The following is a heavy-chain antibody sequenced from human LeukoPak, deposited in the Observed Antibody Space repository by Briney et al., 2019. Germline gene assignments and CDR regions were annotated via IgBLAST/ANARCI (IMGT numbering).Heavy chain of an antibody. D-gene: IGHD3-16*01. CDR2: ISGSGGST. CDR3: AKEGDMITFGGEIDY. V-gene: IGHV3-23*01. Sequence: PGGSLRLSCAASGFTFSSYAMSWVRQAPGKGLEWVSAISGSGGSTYYADSVKGRFTISRDDSKNTLYLQMNSLRAEDTAVYYCAKEGDMITFGGEIDYWGQGTLVTVSS. CDR1: GFTFSSYA. J-gene: IGHJ4*02.